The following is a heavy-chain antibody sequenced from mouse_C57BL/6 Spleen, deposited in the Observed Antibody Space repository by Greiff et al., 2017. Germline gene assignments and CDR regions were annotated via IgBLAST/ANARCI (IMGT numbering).Heavy chain of an antibody. D-gene: IGHD1-1*01. CDR3: AREATTVVARYFDV. J-gene: IGHJ1*03. CDR1: GYTFTSYW. CDR2: IDPSDSYT. V-gene: IGHV1-50*01. Sequence: QVQLQQPGAELVKPGASVKLSCKASGYTFTSYWMQWVKQRPGQGLEWIGEIDPSDSYTNYNQKFKGKATLTVDTSSSTAYMQLSSLTSEDSAVYYCAREATTVVARYFDVWGTGTTVTVSS.